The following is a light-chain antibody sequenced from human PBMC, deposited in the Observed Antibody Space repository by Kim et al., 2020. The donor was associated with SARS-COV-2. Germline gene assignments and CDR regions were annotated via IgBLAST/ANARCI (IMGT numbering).Light chain of an antibody. Sequence: GQSITISCTGTSSDVGGYNYVSWYQQHPGKAPKLLIYDVSNRPSGVSNRFSGSKYGNTASLTISGLQAEDEADYYCSSYTSSSTVVFGGGTQLTVL. J-gene: IGLJ2*01. CDR2: DVS. CDR1: SSDVGGYNY. V-gene: IGLV2-14*03. CDR3: SSYTSSSTVV.